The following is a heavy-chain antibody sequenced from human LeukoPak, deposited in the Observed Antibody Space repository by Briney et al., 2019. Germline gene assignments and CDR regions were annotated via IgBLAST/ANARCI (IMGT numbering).Heavy chain of an antibody. CDR2: ISAYNGDT. J-gene: IGHJ6*02. D-gene: IGHD2/OR15-2a*01. CDR1: GYTFGTYG. Sequence: ASVKVSCKASGYTFGTYGVSWVRQAPGQGLEWMGWISAYNGDTYYVPKFQGRVTLTTDTPTSTAYMEMRSLRSDDTAVYYCARFHADYFYTYGMDVWGQGPTVTVSS. CDR3: ARFHADYFYTYGMDV. V-gene: IGHV1-18*01.